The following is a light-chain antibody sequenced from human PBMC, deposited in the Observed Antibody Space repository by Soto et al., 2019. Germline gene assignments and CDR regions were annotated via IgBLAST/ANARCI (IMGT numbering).Light chain of an antibody. Sequence: QSVLTQAPSASGTPGQRVTISCSGSSSNIGSNFVYWYQQLPGTAPKVLIYRDNQRPSGVPDRFSGSKSGTSASLAISGLRSEDEADYYCAAWDDSLSGYVVFGGGTKVTVL. CDR1: SSNIGSNF. J-gene: IGLJ2*01. V-gene: IGLV1-47*01. CDR2: RDN. CDR3: AAWDDSLSGYVV.